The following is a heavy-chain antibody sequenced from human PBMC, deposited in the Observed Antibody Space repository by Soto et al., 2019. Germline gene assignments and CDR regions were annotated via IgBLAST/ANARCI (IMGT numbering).Heavy chain of an antibody. Sequence: SETLSLTCTVSGGSVNSASHYWSWIRQPPGKGLEWIGYTYYSGSTNYNPSLKSRVTISVDTSKNQFSLKLSSVTAADTAVYYCARAGHISSSWYGNWFDPWGQGTLVTVSS. CDR1: GGSVNSASHY. D-gene: IGHD6-13*01. J-gene: IGHJ5*02. CDR3: ARAGHISSSWYGNWFDP. V-gene: IGHV4-61*01. CDR2: TYYSGST.